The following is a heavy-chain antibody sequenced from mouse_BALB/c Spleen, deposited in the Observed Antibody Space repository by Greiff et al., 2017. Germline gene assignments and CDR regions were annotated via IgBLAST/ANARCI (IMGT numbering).Heavy chain of an antibody. D-gene: IGHD1-2*01. CDR3: ARDRTAPHWYFDV. J-gene: IGHJ1*01. Sequence: DVMLVESGGGLVQPGGSLKLSCAASGFTFSSYGMSWVRQTPDKRLELVATINSNGGSTYYPDSVKGRFTISRDNAKNTLYLQMSSLKSEDTAMYYCARDRTAPHWYFDVWGAGTTVTVSS. V-gene: IGHV5-6-3*01. CDR2: INSNGGST. CDR1: GFTFSSYG.